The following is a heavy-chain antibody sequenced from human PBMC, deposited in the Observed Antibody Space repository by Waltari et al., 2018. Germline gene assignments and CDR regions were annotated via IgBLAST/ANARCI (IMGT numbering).Heavy chain of an antibody. CDR1: GGSFSGYY. CDR2: INHSGST. J-gene: IGHJ5*02. V-gene: IGHV4-34*01. CDR3: ARDRGITMVRGGHWFDP. D-gene: IGHD3-10*01. Sequence: QVQLQQWGAGLLKPSETLSLTCAVYGGSFSGYYWSWTRPPPGKGLEWIGEINHSGSTNYNPSLKSRVTISVDTSKNQFSLKLSSVTAADTAVYYCARDRGITMVRGGHWFDPWGQGTLVTVSS.